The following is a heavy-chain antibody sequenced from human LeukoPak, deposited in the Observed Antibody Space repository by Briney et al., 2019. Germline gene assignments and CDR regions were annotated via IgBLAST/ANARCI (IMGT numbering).Heavy chain of an antibody. CDR1: GGSISSYY. Sequence: SETLSLTCTVSGGSISSYYWSWIPQPPGKGLEWIGYIYYSGSTNYNPSLKSRVTISVDTSKNQFSLKLSSVTAADTAVYYCARDRYYGSGSTYDYWGQGTLVTVSS. CDR2: IYYSGST. J-gene: IGHJ4*02. V-gene: IGHV4-59*01. CDR3: ARDRYYGSGSTYDY. D-gene: IGHD3-10*01.